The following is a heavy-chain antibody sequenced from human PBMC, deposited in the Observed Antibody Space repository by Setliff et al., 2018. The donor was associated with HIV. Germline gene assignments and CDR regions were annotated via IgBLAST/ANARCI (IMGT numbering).Heavy chain of an antibody. Sequence: ASVKVSCKASGYTFTDYFMHWVRQAPGQGLEWMGWISPDNGDTNIPQTFQGRVTVARDTSASTAYVELSSLRSEDTAVYYCARDQNYGSGSYYTNNAFDIWGQGTMVTVSS. CDR3: ARDQNYGSGSYYTNNAFDI. V-gene: IGHV1-3*01. J-gene: IGHJ3*02. CDR2: ISPDNGDT. D-gene: IGHD3-10*01. CDR1: GYTFTDYF.